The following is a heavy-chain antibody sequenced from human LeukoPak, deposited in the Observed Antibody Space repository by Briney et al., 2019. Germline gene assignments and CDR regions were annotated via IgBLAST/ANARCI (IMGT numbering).Heavy chain of an antibody. Sequence: ASLKVSCKASGYTFTGYYMHWVRQAPGQGLEWMGWINPNNGGTKYAQKFQGRVTMTRDTSISTAYMELSRLRSDDTAVYYCARSAYYYDSSGRPITDYWGQGTLVTVSS. CDR3: ARSAYYYDSSGRPITDY. D-gene: IGHD3-22*01. V-gene: IGHV1-2*02. J-gene: IGHJ4*02. CDR2: INPNNGGT. CDR1: GYTFTGYY.